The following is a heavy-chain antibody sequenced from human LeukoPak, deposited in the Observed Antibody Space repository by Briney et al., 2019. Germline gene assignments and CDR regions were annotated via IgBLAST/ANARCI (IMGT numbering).Heavy chain of an antibody. D-gene: IGHD6-6*01. Sequence: SDTLSLTCTVSGGSISSSSYYWGWIRQPPGKGLGWIGNIYYSGSTYYNPSLKSRVTISVDTSKNQFSLKLSSVTAADTAVYYCARLAQYSSSSQFDYWGQGTLVTVSS. V-gene: IGHV4-39*01. CDR3: ARLAQYSSSSQFDY. CDR1: GGSISSSSYY. CDR2: IYYSGST. J-gene: IGHJ4*02.